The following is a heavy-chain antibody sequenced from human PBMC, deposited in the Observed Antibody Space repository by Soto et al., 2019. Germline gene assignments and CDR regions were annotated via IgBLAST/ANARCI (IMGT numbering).Heavy chain of an antibody. Sequence: QVQLVQSGAEVKKPGSSVKVSCKASGGTFSSYAISWVRQAPGQGREWMGGIIPIFGTANYAQKFQGRVTITATDSTSTTYMELSSLRSEDTAVYDCATGRIVVPAASIDDAFCSGASFDAWGQGTLVVVSS. D-gene: IGHD2-2*01. V-gene: IGHV1-69*01. J-gene: IGHJ5*02. CDR2: IIPIFGTA. CDR3: ATGRIVVPAASIDDAFCSGASFDA. CDR1: GGTFSSYA.